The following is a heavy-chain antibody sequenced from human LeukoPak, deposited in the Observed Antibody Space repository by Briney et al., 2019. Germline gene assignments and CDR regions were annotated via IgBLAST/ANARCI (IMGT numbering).Heavy chain of an antibody. CDR2: INPSGGST. Sequence: VASVKVSCKASGYTFTSYYMHWVRQAPGQGLERMGIINPSGGSTSYAQKFQGRVTMTRDTSTSTVYMELSSLRSDDTAVYYCARDPTLAAAGSGYWGQGTLVTVSS. D-gene: IGHD6-13*01. CDR1: GYTFTSYY. CDR3: ARDPTLAAAGSGY. V-gene: IGHV1-46*01. J-gene: IGHJ4*02.